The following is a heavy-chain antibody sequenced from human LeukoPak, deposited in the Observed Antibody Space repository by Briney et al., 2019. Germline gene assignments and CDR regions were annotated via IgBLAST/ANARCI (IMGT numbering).Heavy chain of an antibody. CDR2: ISGSGGST. D-gene: IGHD3-9*01. Sequence: GGSLRLSCAASGFTFSSYAMSWVRQAPGKGLEWVSAISGSGGSTYYADSVKGRFTISRDNTKNTLYLQMNSLRAEDTAVYYCAKDDEDDILTGGNFDYWGQGTLVTVSS. V-gene: IGHV3-23*01. CDR1: GFTFSSYA. CDR3: AKDDEDDILTGGNFDY. J-gene: IGHJ4*02.